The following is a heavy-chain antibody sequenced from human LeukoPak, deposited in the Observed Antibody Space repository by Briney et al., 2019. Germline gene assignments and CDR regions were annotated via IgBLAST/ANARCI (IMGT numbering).Heavy chain of an antibody. CDR1: GYTFTSYD. V-gene: IGHV1-8*01. D-gene: IGHD1-26*01. CDR3: ARRAVGTDAFDI. J-gene: IGHJ3*02. Sequence: ASVKVSCKASGYTFTSYDINWVRQATGQGLEGMGWMNPNSGNTGYAQKFQGRVTMTRNTSISTAYMELSSLRSEDTAVYYCARRAVGTDAFDIWGQGTMVTVSS. CDR2: MNPNSGNT.